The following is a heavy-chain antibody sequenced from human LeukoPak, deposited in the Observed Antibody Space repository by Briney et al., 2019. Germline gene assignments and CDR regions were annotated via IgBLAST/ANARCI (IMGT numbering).Heavy chain of an antibody. CDR1: GGSISSYY. Sequence: NPSETLSLTCTVSGGSISSYYWSWIRQPPGKGLEWIGYIYYSGSTSYNPSLKSRVTISVYTSKNQFSLKLSSVTAADTAVYYCARHSPHYGSGSYYPLPFDPWGQGTLVTVSS. CDR2: IYYSGST. V-gene: IGHV4-59*08. D-gene: IGHD3-10*01. J-gene: IGHJ5*02. CDR3: ARHSPHYGSGSYYPLPFDP.